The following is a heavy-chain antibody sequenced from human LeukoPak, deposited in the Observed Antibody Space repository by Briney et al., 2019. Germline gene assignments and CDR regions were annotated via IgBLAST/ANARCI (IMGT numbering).Heavy chain of an antibody. D-gene: IGHD3-3*01. CDR3: ARDRFHLEWLSPGYYFDY. CDR1: GGTFSSYA. J-gene: IGHJ4*02. CDR2: IIPIFGTA. V-gene: IGHV1-69*01. Sequence: SVKVSCKASGGTFSSYAISWVRQAPGQGLEWMGGIIPIFGTANYAQKFQGRVTITADESTSTAYMELSSLRSEDTAVYYCARDRFHLEWLSPGYYFDYWGQGTLVTVSS.